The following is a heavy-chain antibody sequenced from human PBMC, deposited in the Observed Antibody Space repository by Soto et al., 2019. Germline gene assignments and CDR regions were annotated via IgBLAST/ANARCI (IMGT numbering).Heavy chain of an antibody. J-gene: IGHJ3*02. Sequence: GESLKISCKGSGYNFASYWIAWVRQMPGKGLEWMGIIYPGDSDTRYNPSFQGQVTISADKSISTAYLQWSSLKASDTAVYYCARDYPNGSGSYYNDAFDIWGQGTTVTVSS. V-gene: IGHV5-51*01. CDR3: ARDYPNGSGSYYNDAFDI. D-gene: IGHD3-10*01. CDR1: GYNFASYW. CDR2: IYPGDSDT.